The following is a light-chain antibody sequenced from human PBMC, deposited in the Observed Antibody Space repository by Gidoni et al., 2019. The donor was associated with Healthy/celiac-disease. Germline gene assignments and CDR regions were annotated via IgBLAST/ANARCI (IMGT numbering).Light chain of an antibody. Sequence: IQMTQSPSSLSASVGDRVTITCRASQSISSYLNWYHQKPGKAPKLLIYAATSLQGGVPSRFSGSGSGTDFTLTISSLQPEDFATFYCQQSYSTPLTFGGGTKVEIK. CDR1: QSISSY. V-gene: IGKV1-39*01. J-gene: IGKJ4*01. CDR2: AAT. CDR3: QQSYSTPLT.